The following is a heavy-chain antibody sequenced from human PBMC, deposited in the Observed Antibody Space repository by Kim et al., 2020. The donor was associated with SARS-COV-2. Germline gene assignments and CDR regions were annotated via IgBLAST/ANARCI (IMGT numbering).Heavy chain of an antibody. V-gene: IGHV3-23*01. D-gene: IGHD3-3*01. Sequence: GGSLRLSCAGSGFTFSSYAMSWVRQAPGKGLEWVSSISGSGGRTYYADSVEGRFTISRDNSSNTLYLQMNSLRAEDTAVYYCAKDLAVFGVLRRCFDCWGQGSMVTVSS. CDR3: AKDLAVFGVLRRCFDC. J-gene: IGHJ4*02. CDR1: GFTFSSYA. CDR2: ISGSGGRT.